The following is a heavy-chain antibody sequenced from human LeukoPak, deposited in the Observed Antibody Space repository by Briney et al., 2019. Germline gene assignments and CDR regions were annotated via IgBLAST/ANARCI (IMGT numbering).Heavy chain of an antibody. V-gene: IGHV1-69*05. D-gene: IGHD1-1*01. CDR1: GGTFSSYA. CDR3: ASRTETGVNYYYYYYMDV. CDR2: IIPIFGTA. Sequence: SVKVSCKASGGTFSSYAISWVRQAPGQGLEWMGGIIPIFGTANYAQKFQGRVTSTTDESTSTAYMELSSLRSEDTAVYYCASRTETGVNYYYYYYMDVWGKGTTVTVSS. J-gene: IGHJ6*03.